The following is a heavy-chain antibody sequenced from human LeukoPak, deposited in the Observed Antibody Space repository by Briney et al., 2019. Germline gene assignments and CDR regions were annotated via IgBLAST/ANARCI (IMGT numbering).Heavy chain of an antibody. CDR2: ISGSGDST. CDR1: GFTFSSYA. CDR3: AKADVYSGYDS. D-gene: IGHD5-12*01. Sequence: GGSLRLSCAASGFTFSSYAMSWVRQAPGKGLEWVSAISGSGDSTYYADSVKGRFTISRDNSKNTLHLQMNSLRAEDTAVYYCAKADVYSGYDSWGQGTLVTVSS. V-gene: IGHV3-23*01. J-gene: IGHJ4*02.